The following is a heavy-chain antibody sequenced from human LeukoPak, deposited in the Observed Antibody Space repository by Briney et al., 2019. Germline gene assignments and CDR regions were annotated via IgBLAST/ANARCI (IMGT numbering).Heavy chain of an antibody. D-gene: IGHD3-10*01. CDR2: INPNSGGT. V-gene: IGHV1-2*02. CDR1: GYTFTGYY. CDR3: ARSSARVLLWFGELSRGWFDP. J-gene: IGHJ5*02. Sequence: GASVKVSCKASGYTFTGYYMHWVRQAPGQGLEWMGWINPNSGGTNYAQKFQGRVTMTRDTSTSTSYMELSRLRSDDTAVYYCARSSARVLLWFGELSRGWFDPWGQGTLVTVSS.